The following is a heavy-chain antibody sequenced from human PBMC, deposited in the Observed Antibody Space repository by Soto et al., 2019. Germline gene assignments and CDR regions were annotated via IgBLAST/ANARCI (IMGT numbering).Heavy chain of an antibody. CDR3: AKGGYIYGLDP. J-gene: IGHJ5*02. CDR2: ISESGDNA. Sequence: GGSLRLSCAASGFPFNTYAMSWVRQSPGKGPEWVSAISESGDNAFYADSVQGRFTISRDNSYNILYLQMNSLRAEDTALYFCAKGGYIYGLDPWGQGTLVTVSS. D-gene: IGHD5-18*01. CDR1: GFPFNTYA. V-gene: IGHV3-23*01.